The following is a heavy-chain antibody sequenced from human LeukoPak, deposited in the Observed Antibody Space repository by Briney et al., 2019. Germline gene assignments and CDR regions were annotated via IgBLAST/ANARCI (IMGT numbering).Heavy chain of an antibody. J-gene: IGHJ4*02. CDR2: IYSGGST. CDR3: ARDPKSGAAAGTDY. D-gene: IGHD6-13*01. Sequence: GGSLRLSCAASGFTVSSNYMSWVRQAPGKGLEWVSVIYSGGSTYYADSVKGRFTISRDNSKYTLYLQMNSLRAEDTAVYYCARDPKSGAAAGTDYWGQGTLVTVSS. V-gene: IGHV3-66*01. CDR1: GFTVSSNY.